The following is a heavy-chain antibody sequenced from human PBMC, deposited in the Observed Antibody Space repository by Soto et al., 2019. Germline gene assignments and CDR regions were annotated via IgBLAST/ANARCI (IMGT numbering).Heavy chain of an antibody. CDR3: ARVRYNWNYDS. Sequence: XSVKVSCKASGYPFTGYYMHWVRQAPGQGLEWMGWINPNSGGTNYAQKFQGRVTMTRDTSISTAYMELSRLRSDETAVYYCARVRYNWNYDSWGQGTLVTVSS. V-gene: IGHV1-2*02. CDR1: GYPFTGYY. CDR2: INPNSGGT. D-gene: IGHD1-7*01. J-gene: IGHJ5*01.